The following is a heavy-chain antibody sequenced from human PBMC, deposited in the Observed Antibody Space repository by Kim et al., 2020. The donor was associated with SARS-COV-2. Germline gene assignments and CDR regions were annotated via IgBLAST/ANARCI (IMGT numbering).Heavy chain of an antibody. CDR3: ARGGGSNYGVLDY. Sequence: SETLSLTCTVSGGSISSGDYYWSWIRQPPGKGLEWIGYIYYSGSTYYNPSLKSRVTISVDTSKNQFSLKLSSVTAADTAVYYCARGGGSNYGVLDYWGQGTPVTVSS. V-gene: IGHV4-30-4*01. CDR2: IYYSGST. J-gene: IGHJ4*02. CDR1: GGSISSGDYY. D-gene: IGHD4-17*01.